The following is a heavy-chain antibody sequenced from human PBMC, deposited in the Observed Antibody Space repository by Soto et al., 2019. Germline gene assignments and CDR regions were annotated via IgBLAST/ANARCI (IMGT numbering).Heavy chain of an antibody. D-gene: IGHD2-15*01. CDR3: ARGEGYCSGGNCFYFDY. CDR2: IYYGAST. Sequence: SETLSLTCTVSGGSISSGGYYWSWIRQHPGKGLEWIGYIYYGASTHYNPSLKSRVSMSIDTSKNQLSLKLDSVTVADTAVYYCARGEGYCSGGNCFYFDYWGQGPPVTVSS. CDR1: GGSISSGGYY. J-gene: IGHJ4*02. V-gene: IGHV4-31*03.